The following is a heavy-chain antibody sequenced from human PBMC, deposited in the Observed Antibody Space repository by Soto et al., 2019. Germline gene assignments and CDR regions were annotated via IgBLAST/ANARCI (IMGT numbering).Heavy chain of an antibody. CDR2: INHLETT. J-gene: IGHJ4*02. CDR3: ARGGGSDSFDY. Sequence: SETLSLTCTVSGASITFGGYSWSWIRQTPGKGLEWIGYINHLETTFYNPSFESRLALSIDRAKNQFSLRLHSMSAADRAVYFCARGGGSDSFDYWGQGILVTVSS. D-gene: IGHD1-26*01. CDR1: GASITFGGYS. V-gene: IGHV4-30-2*01.